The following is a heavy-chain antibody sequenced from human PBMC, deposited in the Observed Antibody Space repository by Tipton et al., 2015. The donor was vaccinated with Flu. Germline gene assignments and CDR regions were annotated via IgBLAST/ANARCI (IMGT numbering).Heavy chain of an antibody. V-gene: IGHV4-59*04. D-gene: IGHD4-17*01. Sequence: TLSLTCSVYGGSFSGYYWTWIRQPPGKGLEWIGSVSYSRSTHYSPSLKSRVTILVDTSKNQFSLRLSSVTAADTALYYCVASPGSDYFFDHWGQGTLVTVSS. J-gene: IGHJ5*02. CDR1: GGSFSGYY. CDR2: VSYSRST. CDR3: VASPGSDYFFDH.